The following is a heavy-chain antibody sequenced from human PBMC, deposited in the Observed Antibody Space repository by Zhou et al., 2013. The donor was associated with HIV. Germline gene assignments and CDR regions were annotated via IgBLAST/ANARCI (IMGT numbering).Heavy chain of an antibody. D-gene: IGHD2-2*01. CDR3: ARGSPKAQYQLLMWFDP. CDR1: GGTFSSYA. J-gene: IGHJ5*02. V-gene: IGHV1-69*05. Sequence: QVQLVQSGAEVKKPGSSVKVSCKASGGTFSSYAISWVRQAPGQGLEWMGGIIPIFGTANYAQKFQGRVTITTDESTSTAYMELSSLRSEDTAVYYCARGSPKAQYQLLMWFDPWGQGTLVTVSS. CDR2: IIPIFGTA.